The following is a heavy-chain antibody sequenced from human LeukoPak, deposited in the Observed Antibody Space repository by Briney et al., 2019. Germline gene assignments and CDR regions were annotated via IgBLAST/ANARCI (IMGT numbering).Heavy chain of an antibody. Sequence: NSSETLSLTCTVSGSSISSGGYYWIYIRHHPGKPLEWIGHIYYSGSTYYNPSLKSQVTISVDTSKNQFSLKLSSVTAADTAVYYCARSQTSNYYGSGSWVNYFDYWGQGTLVTVSS. CDR2: IYYSGST. J-gene: IGHJ4*02. D-gene: IGHD3-10*01. V-gene: IGHV4-31*01. CDR1: GSSISSGGYY. CDR3: ARSQTSNYYGSGSWVNYFDY.